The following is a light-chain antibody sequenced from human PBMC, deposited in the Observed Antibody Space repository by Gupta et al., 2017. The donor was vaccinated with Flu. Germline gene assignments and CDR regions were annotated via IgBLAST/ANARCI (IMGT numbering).Light chain of an antibody. CDR1: TGAVTSGYY. Sequence: QTVLTQQPSLTVSPGGTVTLTCPSSTGAVTSGYYPNWSQQKPGKAPRVLIYNTSNKHSWDSDRFSGSHLGGTAALTMSGVQPEDEADYYCLTYSGGGQPVVFGGGTKLTGL. CDR2: NTS. CDR3: LTYSGGGQPVV. V-gene: IGLV7-43*01. J-gene: IGLJ2*01.